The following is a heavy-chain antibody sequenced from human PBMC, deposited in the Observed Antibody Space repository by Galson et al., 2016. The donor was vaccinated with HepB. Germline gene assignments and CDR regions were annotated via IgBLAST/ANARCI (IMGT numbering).Heavy chain of an antibody. V-gene: IGHV6-1*01. Sequence: CAISGDSVTSDITTWNWIRQSPSRGLEWLGRTYYRSKWFTDYAVSVEGRITINSDISRNQFSLQLDSVTPDDTAANFCTRGYMQTGMNVWGQGTTVTVSS. J-gene: IGHJ6*02. CDR1: GDSVTSDITT. CDR2: TYYRSKWFT. CDR3: TRGYMQTGMNV. D-gene: IGHD5-18*01.